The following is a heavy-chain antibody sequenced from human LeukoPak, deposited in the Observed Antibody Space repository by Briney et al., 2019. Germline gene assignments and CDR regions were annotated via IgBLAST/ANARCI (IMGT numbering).Heavy chain of an antibody. J-gene: IGHJ6*02. CDR3: ARDKRRGDYYYGMDV. Sequence: SVKVSCKASGGTFSSYAISWVRQAPGQGLEWMGGIIPIFGTANYAQKFQGRVTITADESTSTAYMELSSLRSEDTAVYYCARDKRRGDYYYGMDVWGQGTTVTVSS. CDR2: IIPIFGTA. D-gene: IGHD6-25*01. V-gene: IGHV1-69*01. CDR1: GGTFSSYA.